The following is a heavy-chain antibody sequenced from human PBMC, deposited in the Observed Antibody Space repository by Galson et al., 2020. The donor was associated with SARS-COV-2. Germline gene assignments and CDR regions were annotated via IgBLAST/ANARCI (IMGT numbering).Heavy chain of an antibody. CDR3: ARDRMVRGFTRAWNYYGMDV. CDR1: GGSISSGGYY. CDR2: IYYSGST. V-gene: IGHV4-31*03. D-gene: IGHD3-10*01. J-gene: IGHJ6*02. Sequence: ETSETLSLTCTVSGGSISSGGYYWSWIRQHPGKGLEWIGYIYYSGSTYYNPSLKSRVTITVDTSKNQFSLKLSSVTAADTAVYYCARDRMVRGFTRAWNYYGMDVWGQGTTVTVSS.